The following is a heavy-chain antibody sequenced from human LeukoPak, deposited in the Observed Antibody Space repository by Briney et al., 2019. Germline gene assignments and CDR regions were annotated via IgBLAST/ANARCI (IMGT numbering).Heavy chain of an antibody. D-gene: IGHD5-12*01. CDR1: GFIFSNYG. CDR2: IRYDGSNK. Sequence: GGSLRLSCAASGFIFSNYGMHWVRQAPGKGLEWVTFIRYDGSNKYYADSVKGRFSISRDNAKNSLYLQMNSLRAEDTAVYYCSSKIVVTTTGWLFDYWGPGSLVTVSS. CDR3: SSKIVVTTTGWLFDY. J-gene: IGHJ4*02. V-gene: IGHV3-30*02.